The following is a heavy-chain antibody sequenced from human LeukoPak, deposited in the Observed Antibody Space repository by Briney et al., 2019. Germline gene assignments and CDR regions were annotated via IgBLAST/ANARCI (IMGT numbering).Heavy chain of an antibody. V-gene: IGHV7-4-1*02. D-gene: IGHD6-19*01. CDR1: GYTFTNHS. J-gene: IGHJ5*02. CDR2: INTNTGNP. CDR3: ARGASGYSSGWYPPYNWFDP. Sequence: ASVKVSCKASGYTFTNHSINWVRQAPGQGLEWMGWINTNTGNPTYAQGFTGRFVFSLDTSVSTAYLQISSLKAEDTAVYYCARGASGYSSGWYPPYNWFDPWGQGTLVTVSS.